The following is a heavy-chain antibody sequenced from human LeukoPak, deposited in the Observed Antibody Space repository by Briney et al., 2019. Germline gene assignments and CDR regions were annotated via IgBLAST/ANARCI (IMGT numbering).Heavy chain of an antibody. D-gene: IGHD3-10*01. J-gene: IGHJ6*03. V-gene: IGHV3-20*04. CDR2: INWNGGST. Sequence: GGSLRLSCAASGFTFSSYAMHWVRQAPGKGLEWVAGINWNGGSTSYVDSVKGRITISRDNAKNSLYLQMNSLRAEDTALYYCARAGAMVRDYMDVWGKGTTVTVSS. CDR3: ARAGAMVRDYMDV. CDR1: GFTFSSYA.